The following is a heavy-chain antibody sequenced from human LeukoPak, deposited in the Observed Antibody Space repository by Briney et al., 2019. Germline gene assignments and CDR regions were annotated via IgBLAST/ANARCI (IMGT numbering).Heavy chain of an antibody. CDR2: IYYSGST. D-gene: IGHD3-10*01. Sequence: SETLSLTCTVSGGSISSSSYYWGWIRQPPGKGLEWIGSIYYSGSTYYNPSLKSRVTISVDTSKNQFSLKLSSATAADTAVYYCAREWFGELLFGTYYYYMDVWGKGTTVTISS. V-gene: IGHV4-39*02. CDR1: GGSISSSSYY. J-gene: IGHJ6*03. CDR3: AREWFGELLFGTYYYYMDV.